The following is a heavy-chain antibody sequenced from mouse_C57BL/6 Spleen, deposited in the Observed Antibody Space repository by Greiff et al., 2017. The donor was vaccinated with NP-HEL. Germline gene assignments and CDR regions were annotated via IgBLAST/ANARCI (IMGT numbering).Heavy chain of an antibody. V-gene: IGHV1-82*01. J-gene: IGHJ2*01. CDR1: GYAFSSSW. D-gene: IGHD2-2*01. CDR3: ARLGYGEGYFDY. CDR2: IYPGDGDT. Sequence: QVQLQQSGPELVKPGASVKISCKASGYAFSSSWMNWVKQRPGKGLEWIGRIYPGDGDTNYNGKFKGKATLTADKSSSTAYMQLSSLTSEDSAVYFCARLGYGEGYFDYWGQGTTPTVSS.